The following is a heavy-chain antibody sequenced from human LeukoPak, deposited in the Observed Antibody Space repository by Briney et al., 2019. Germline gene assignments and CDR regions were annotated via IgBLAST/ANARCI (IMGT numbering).Heavy chain of an antibody. V-gene: IGHV4-34*01. J-gene: IGHJ4*02. Sequence: PSETLSLTCAVYGGSFSGYYWSWIRQPPGKGLEWIGEINHSGSTNYNPSLKSRVTISVDTSKNQFSLKLSSVTAADTAVYYCARGLYHGGNPFDYWGQGTLVTVSS. CDR3: ARGLYHGGNPFDY. CDR1: GGSFSGYY. CDR2: INHSGST. D-gene: IGHD4-23*01.